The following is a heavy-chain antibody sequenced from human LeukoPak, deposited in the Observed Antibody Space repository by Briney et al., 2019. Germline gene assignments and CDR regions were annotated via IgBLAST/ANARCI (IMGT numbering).Heavy chain of an antibody. CDR1: GGSISSSSYY. CDR2: IYYSGTT. Sequence: SETLSLTCTVSGGSISSSSYYWGWIRPPPGKGLEWIGSIYYSGTTYYNPYLKSPVTISVDTSKNQFSLKLSSVTAADTAVYYCARRGYYGSGSSTYFDYWGQGTLVAVSS. D-gene: IGHD3-10*01. V-gene: IGHV4-39*01. J-gene: IGHJ4*02. CDR3: ARRGYYGSGSSTYFDY.